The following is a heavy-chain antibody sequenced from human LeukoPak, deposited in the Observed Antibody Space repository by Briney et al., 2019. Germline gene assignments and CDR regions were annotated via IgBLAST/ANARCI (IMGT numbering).Heavy chain of an antibody. CDR2: MYLSGTT. CDR3: AGLVGRYSSGLYYYYFDY. Sequence: PSETLSLTCTVSGDSINSLDLWSWVRQPPGKGLEWIGEMYLSGTTHSNSSVKSRVTISIDKSKNQFFLNLGSVTTADTAVYYCAGLVGRYSSGLYYYYFDYWGQGTLVTVSS. J-gene: IGHJ4*02. D-gene: IGHD3-22*01. CDR1: GDSINSLDL. V-gene: IGHV4-4*02.